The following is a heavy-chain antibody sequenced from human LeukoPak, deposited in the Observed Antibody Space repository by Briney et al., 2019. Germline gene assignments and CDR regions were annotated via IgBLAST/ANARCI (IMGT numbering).Heavy chain of an antibody. J-gene: IGHJ6*03. V-gene: IGHV1-2*06. CDR1: GYTFTDYW. D-gene: IGHD3-10*01. CDR3: ARDRARNSKYYGSVRSLQYYMDG. Sequence: ASVKVSCTASGYTFTDYWMHWVRQAPGQGLEWMARISPDSGGTNYAQKFQGRVTMTRDTAIRTVYLEMSRLISDDTAVYYCARDRARNSKYYGSVRSLQYYMDGSSKGTTVTVSS. CDR2: ISPDSGGT.